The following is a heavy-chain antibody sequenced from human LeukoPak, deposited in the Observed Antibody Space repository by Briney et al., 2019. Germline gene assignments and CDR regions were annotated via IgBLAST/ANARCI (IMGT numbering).Heavy chain of an antibody. J-gene: IGHJ4*02. Sequence: PSETLSLTCTVSGGSISGFYWSWIRQPAGEGLEWIGRIYNSGTTNYNPSLRSRVIMSLDTSKNQFSLKLSSVTAADTAVYYCARSTRTYYYDNSCYYYFDNWGQGNLVTVSS. CDR1: GGSISGFY. CDR3: ARSTRTYYYDNSCYYYFDN. D-gene: IGHD3-22*01. CDR2: IYNSGTT. V-gene: IGHV4-4*07.